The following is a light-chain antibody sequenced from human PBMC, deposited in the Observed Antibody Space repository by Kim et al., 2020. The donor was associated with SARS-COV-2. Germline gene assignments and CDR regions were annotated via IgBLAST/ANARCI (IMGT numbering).Light chain of an antibody. V-gene: IGLV1-44*01. J-gene: IGLJ2*01. CDR1: SSNIESNT. CDR3: AAWDDSLNGVV. CDR2: SNN. Sequence: QSVLTQPPSASGTPGQRVTISCSGSSSNIESNTVNWYQQLPGTAPKLLIYSNNQRPSGVPDRFSGSKSGTSASLAISGLQSEDEADYYCAAWDDSLNGVVFGGGTQLTV.